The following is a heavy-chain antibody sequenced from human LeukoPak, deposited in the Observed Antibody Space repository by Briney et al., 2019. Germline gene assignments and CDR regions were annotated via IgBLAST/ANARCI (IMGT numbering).Heavy chain of an antibody. CDR3: AREGTPNYYGSGSYYPDDNWFDP. V-gene: IGHV3-66*03. CDR1: GFTVSSNY. CDR2: IYSSGST. D-gene: IGHD3-10*01. Sequence: GGSLRLSCAASGFTVSSNYMSWVRQAPGKGLEWVSVIYSSGSTYYADSVKGRFTISRDNSKNTLYLQMNSLRAEDTAVYYCAREGTPNYYGSGSYYPDDNWFDPWGQGTLVTVSS. J-gene: IGHJ5*02.